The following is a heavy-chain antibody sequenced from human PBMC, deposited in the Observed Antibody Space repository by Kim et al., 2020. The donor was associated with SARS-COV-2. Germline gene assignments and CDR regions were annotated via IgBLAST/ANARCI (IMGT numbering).Heavy chain of an antibody. CDR3: ASILGFRGFFRRFGP. V-gene: IGHV4-31*03. D-gene: IGHD3-9*01. J-gene: IGHJ5*02. Sequence: SETLSLTCTVSGGSISSGGYYWSWIRQHQGKGREWIGYIYCSGNNYYNPSLKGRVTIAVDTSKNQLTLKLISVTAADTAVYYCASILGFRGFFRRFGPWG. CDR1: GGSISSGGYY. CDR2: IYCSGNN.